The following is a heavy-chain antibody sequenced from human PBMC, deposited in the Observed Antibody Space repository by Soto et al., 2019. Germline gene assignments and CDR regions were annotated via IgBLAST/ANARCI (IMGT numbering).Heavy chain of an antibody. V-gene: IGHV4-30-2*01. CDR2: IYHSGST. CDR3: ARDRYYGMDV. Sequence: SETLSLTCAVSGGSISSGGYSWSWIRQPPGKGLEWIGYIYHSGSTYYNPSLKSRVTISVDRSKNQFSLKLSSVTAADTAVYYCARDRYYGMDVWGQGTTVTVS. CDR1: GGSISSGGYS. J-gene: IGHJ6*02.